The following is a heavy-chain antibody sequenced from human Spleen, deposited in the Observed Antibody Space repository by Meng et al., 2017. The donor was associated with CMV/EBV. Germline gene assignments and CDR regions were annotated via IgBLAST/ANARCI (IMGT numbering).Heavy chain of an antibody. CDR1: GGTFSSYT. V-gene: IGHV1-69*02. D-gene: IGHD1-26*01. Sequence: SVKVSCKASGGTFSSYTISWVRQAPGQGLEWMGRIIPILGIANYAQKFQGRVTITADKSTSTAYMELSSLRSEDTAVYYCARGLVVVGATTTWYYGMDVWGQGTTVTVSS. J-gene: IGHJ6*02. CDR2: IIPILGIA. CDR3: ARGLVVVGATTTWYYGMDV.